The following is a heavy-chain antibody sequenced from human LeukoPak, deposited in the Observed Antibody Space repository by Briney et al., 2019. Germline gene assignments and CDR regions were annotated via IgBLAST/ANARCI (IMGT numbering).Heavy chain of an antibody. CDR1: GFTFSSYA. CDR3: VSLGGITVTGPYDFDC. J-gene: IGHJ4*02. Sequence: PGGSLRLSCAASGFTFSSYAMSWVRQVPGKGREWVSAISGSGDSTYYGDSVKGRFTISRDTSTNTLYLQMNSLRVEDTAVYYCVSLGGITVTGPYDFDCWGQGTVVTVSS. D-gene: IGHD1-20*01. CDR2: ISGSGDST. V-gene: IGHV3-23*01.